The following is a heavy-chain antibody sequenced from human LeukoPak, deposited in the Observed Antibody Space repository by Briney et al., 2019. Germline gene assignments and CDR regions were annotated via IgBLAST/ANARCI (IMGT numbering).Heavy chain of an antibody. J-gene: IGHJ4*02. V-gene: IGHV4-59*12. CDR1: GGSISSYY. CDR3: AREFSSSIRNYFDY. Sequence: SETLSLTCTVSGGSISSYYWSWIRQPPGKGLEWIGYIYYSGSTYYNPSLKSRVTISVDTSKNQFSLKLSSVTAADTAVYYCAREFSSSIRNYFDYWGQGTLVTVSS. D-gene: IGHD6-13*01. CDR2: IYYSGST.